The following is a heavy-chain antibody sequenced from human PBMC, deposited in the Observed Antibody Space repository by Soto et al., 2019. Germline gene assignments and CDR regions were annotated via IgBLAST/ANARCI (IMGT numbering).Heavy chain of an antibody. CDR2: TYYRSKWYN. CDR1: GDSVSSNSAA. CDR3: XXXXXASTFDY. V-gene: IGHV6-1*01. J-gene: IGHJ4*02. Sequence: QVQLQQSGPGLVKPSQTLSLTCAISGDSVSSNSAAWNWIRQSPSRGLEWLGRTYYRSKWYNDYAVSVKSRIXXXXXXXXXXXXXXXXXXXXXXXXXXXXXXXXXASTFDYWGQGTLVTVSS.